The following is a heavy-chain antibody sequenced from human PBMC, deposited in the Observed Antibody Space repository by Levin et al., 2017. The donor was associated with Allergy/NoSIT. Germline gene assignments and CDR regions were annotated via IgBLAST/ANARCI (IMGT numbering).Heavy chain of an antibody. CDR3: ARAGISLHRGVEWFDP. V-gene: IGHV4-31*03. D-gene: IGHD3-10*01. CDR1: GDSISSGDYY. CDR2: IHYSGST. J-gene: IGHJ5*02. Sequence: PSETLSLTCTVSGDSISSGDYYWSWIRQEPGKGLEWIGYIHYSGSTYYKSSLESRFTISLDTSKNQFSLNLSSVTAADTAVYYCARAGISLHRGVEWFDPWGQGTLVTVS.